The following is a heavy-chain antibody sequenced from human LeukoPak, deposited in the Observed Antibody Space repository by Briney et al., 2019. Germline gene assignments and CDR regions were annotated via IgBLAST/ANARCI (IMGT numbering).Heavy chain of an antibody. CDR3: VRARAGGLDY. CDR2: LSFDGAHK. D-gene: IGHD3-16*01. Sequence: GGSLRLSCAASGFTFRHYAVHWVRQAPGRGLEWVAVLSFDGAHKYYAESVKGRFTISKDNSNNTLFLQMDNLILEDTALYYCVRARAGGLDYWGEGTLVTVSS. V-gene: IGHV3-30*04. CDR1: GFTFRHYA. J-gene: IGHJ4*02.